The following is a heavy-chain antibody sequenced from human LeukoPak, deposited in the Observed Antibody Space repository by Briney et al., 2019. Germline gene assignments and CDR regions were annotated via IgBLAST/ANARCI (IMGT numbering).Heavy chain of an antibody. J-gene: IGHJ4*02. CDR2: IAYDGSRA. Sequence: GGSLRLFCAGSGFTFGGYGMHWFRQTPGKGLEWVAVIAYDGSRAFYADSVKGRFTISRDNSKNTMSVQMDDLRAEDTAVYYCTRYNNDHFDYWGQGTLVTVSS. CDR1: GFTFGGYG. CDR3: TRYNNDHFDY. D-gene: IGHD1-14*01. V-gene: IGHV3-33*01.